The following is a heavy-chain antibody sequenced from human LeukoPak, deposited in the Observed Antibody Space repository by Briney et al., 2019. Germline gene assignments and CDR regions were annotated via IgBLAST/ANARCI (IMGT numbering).Heavy chain of an antibody. CDR2: ISYDGSNK. D-gene: IGHD5-18*01. CDR1: GFTFNGYG. CDR3: ARDTDPYSYGPVDY. J-gene: IGHJ4*02. V-gene: IGHV3-30*03. Sequence: GGSLRLSCAASGFTFNGYGMHWVRQAPGKGLEWVAVISYDGSNKYYADSVKGRFTISRDNSKNTLYLQMNSLRPEDTAVYYCARDTDPYSYGPVDYWGQGSLVTVSS.